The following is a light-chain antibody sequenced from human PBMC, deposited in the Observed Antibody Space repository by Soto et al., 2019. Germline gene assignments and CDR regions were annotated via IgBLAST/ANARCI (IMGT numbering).Light chain of an antibody. CDR3: LQAHDDSWT. Sequence: DIQMTQSPSSLSASVGDRVTITCRASQSISSYLNWYQQKPGKAPKLLIYAASSLQSGVPSRFSGSGSGTDFTLTISSLQPEDFATYYCLQAHDDSWTFGQGSMV. CDR2: AAS. CDR1: QSISSY. J-gene: IGKJ1*01. V-gene: IGKV1-39*01.